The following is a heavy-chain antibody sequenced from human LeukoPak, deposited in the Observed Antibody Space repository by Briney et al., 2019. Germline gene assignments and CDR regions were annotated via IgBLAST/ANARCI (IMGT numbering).Heavy chain of an antibody. CDR3: ATTANTQVGATAFDI. CDR1: GYSFTSYW. Sequence: GESLKISCKGSGYSFTSYWIGWVRQMPGKGLEWMGIIYPGDSDTRYSPSFQGQVTISADKSISTAYLQWSSLKASDTAMYYCATTANTQVGATAFDIWGRGTMVTVSS. CDR2: IYPGDSDT. D-gene: IGHD1-26*01. V-gene: IGHV5-51*01. J-gene: IGHJ3*02.